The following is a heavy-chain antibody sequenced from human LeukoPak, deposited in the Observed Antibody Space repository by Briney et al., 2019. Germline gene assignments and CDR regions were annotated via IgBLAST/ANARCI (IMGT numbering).Heavy chain of an antibody. CDR1: GFSFSGSW. CDR2: MNPDGSAI. CDR3: ARDPLSGALDI. J-gene: IGHJ3*02. Sequence: PGGSLRLSCTASGFSFSGSWMSWVRQLPGKGLEWLADMNPDGSAIVYVDSVKGRFTVSRNNAKNSLYLQMDGLRAEDTAVYYCARDPLSGALDIWGQGTLVTVSS. D-gene: IGHD6-25*01. V-gene: IGHV3-7*01.